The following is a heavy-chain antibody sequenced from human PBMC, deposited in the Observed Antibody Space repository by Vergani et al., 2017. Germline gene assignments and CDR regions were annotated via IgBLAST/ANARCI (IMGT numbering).Heavy chain of an antibody. J-gene: IGHJ5*02. V-gene: IGHV3-48*01. CDR1: GFTFSSYS. CDR3: ARVVDIVVVPAAIPGWFDP. D-gene: IGHD2-2*02. CDR2: ISSSSSTI. Sequence: EVQLVESGGGLVQPGGSLRLSCAASGFTFSSYSMNWVRQAPGKGLEWVSYISSSSSTIYYADSVKGRFTISRDNAKNSLYLQMNSLRAEDTAVYYCARVVDIVVVPAAIPGWFDPWGQGTLVTVSS.